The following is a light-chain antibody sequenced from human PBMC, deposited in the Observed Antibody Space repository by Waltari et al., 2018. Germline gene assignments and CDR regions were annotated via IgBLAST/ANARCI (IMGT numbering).Light chain of an antibody. J-gene: IGLJ2*01. V-gene: IGLV1-40*01. CDR2: GST. CDR1: GSNIGAGYD. Sequence: QSVLTQPPSVSGAPGQRVTISCTGSGSNIGAGYDVHWYQQLPRAAPKLLIYGSTSRPFGVPDRFCGSTSGTSASLAITGLQAEDEADYYCQSYDTSLRVVFGGGTKLTVL. CDR3: QSYDTSLRVV.